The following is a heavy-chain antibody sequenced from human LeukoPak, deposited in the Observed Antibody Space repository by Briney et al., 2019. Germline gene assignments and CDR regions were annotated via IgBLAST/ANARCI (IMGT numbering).Heavy chain of an antibody. Sequence: GASVKVSCKASGYTFTSYGISWVRQAPGQGLEWMGWISAYNANTKYAQKLQGRVTMTTDTSTSTAYMELRSLRSDETAVYYCAREVYRSSGPLNAFDIWGQGTMVTVSS. V-gene: IGHV1-18*01. CDR3: AREVYRSSGPLNAFDI. CDR2: ISAYNANT. CDR1: GYTFTSYG. J-gene: IGHJ3*02. D-gene: IGHD6-6*01.